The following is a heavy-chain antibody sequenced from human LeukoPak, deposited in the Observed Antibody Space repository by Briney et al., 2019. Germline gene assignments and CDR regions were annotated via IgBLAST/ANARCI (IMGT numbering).Heavy chain of an antibody. CDR2: ISDDGSNK. CDR1: GFTFSNYA. D-gene: IGHD3-10*01. V-gene: IGHV3-30*03. Sequence: GGSLRLSCAASGFTFSNYAMHWVRQAPGKGLEWVAVISDDGSNKYYGDSVKGRFTISRDNSKNTVYLQMNSLRAEDTAVYYCARDCCASGSHDSWGQGTLVTVSS. J-gene: IGHJ4*02. CDR3: ARDCCASGSHDS.